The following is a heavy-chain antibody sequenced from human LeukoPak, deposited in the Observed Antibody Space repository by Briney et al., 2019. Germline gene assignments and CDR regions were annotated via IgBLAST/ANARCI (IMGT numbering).Heavy chain of an antibody. J-gene: IGHJ3*02. CDR1: GFTFSNSW. V-gene: IGHV3-7*05. CDR2: IKQDGSEK. Sequence: GGSLRLSYAGSGFTFSNSWMSWVRQAPGKGLEWVANIKQDGSEKYYVDSVKGRFTTSRDNAGKSLHLQMNSLRAEDTAVYYCSRWGTYRISWLGAFDIWGQGTMVTVSS. CDR3: SRWGTYRISWLGAFDI. D-gene: IGHD6-19*01.